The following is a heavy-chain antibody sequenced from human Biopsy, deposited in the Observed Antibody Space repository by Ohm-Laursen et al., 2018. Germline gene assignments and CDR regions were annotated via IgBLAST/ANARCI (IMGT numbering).Heavy chain of an antibody. J-gene: IGHJ2*01. CDR2: ISYDGSGE. Sequence: SLRLSCSASGFTFTSYAMHWVRQAPGKGREWVAVISYDGSGEYYADSLQGRFIISRDNPKNTVDLQMNSLRAEDTAVYFCARDGKRWDYSTYFSWHFDLWGRGTLVTVSS. CDR3: ARDGKRWDYSTYFSWHFDL. CDR1: GFTFTSYA. V-gene: IGHV3-30*03. D-gene: IGHD4-11*01.